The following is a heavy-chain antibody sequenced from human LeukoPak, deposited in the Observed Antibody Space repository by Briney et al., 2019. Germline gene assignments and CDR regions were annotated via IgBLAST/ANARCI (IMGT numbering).Heavy chain of an antibody. Sequence: KPSETLSLTCTVSAGSIISYYWSWIRQPPGKGLEWIGYIYYSGSTNYNPSLKSRVTISVDTSKNQFSLKLSSVTAADTAVYYCARGNGEDFWSGYLAFDYWGQGTLVTVSS. V-gene: IGHV4-59*01. CDR3: ARGNGEDFWSGYLAFDY. CDR1: AGSIISYY. CDR2: IYYSGST. D-gene: IGHD3-3*01. J-gene: IGHJ4*02.